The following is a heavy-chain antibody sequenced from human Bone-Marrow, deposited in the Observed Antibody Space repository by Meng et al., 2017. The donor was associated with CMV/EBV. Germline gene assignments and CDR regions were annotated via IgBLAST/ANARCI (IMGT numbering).Heavy chain of an antibody. CDR2: INSDGSST. CDR1: GFTFSSYW. CDR3: AREHSGSYSFDY. D-gene: IGHD1-26*01. J-gene: IGHJ4*02. V-gene: IGHV3-74*01. Sequence: GESLKISCAASGFTFSSYWMHWVRQAPGKGLVWVSRINSDGSSTSYADSVKGRFTISRDNAKNTLYLQMNSLRAEDTAVYYCAREHSGSYSFDYWGQGTLVTVSS.